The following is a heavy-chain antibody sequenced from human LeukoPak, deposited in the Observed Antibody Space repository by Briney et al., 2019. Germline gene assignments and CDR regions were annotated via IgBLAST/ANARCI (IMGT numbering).Heavy chain of an antibody. J-gene: IGHJ4*02. CDR2: ISWNSGSI. D-gene: IGHD5-18*01. CDR1: GFTFDDYA. Sequence: GGSLRLSCAASGFTFDDYAMHWVRQAPGKGLEWVSGISWNSGSIGYADSVKGRFTISRDNAKNSLYLQMNSLRAEDMALYYCAKDHYSGYSYVIFDYWGQGTLVTVSS. V-gene: IGHV3-9*03. CDR3: AKDHYSGYSYVIFDY.